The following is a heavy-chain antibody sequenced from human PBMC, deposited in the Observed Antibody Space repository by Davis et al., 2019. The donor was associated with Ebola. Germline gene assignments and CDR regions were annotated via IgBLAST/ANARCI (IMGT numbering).Heavy chain of an antibody. CDR2: INHDSTAI. J-gene: IGHJ4*02. D-gene: IGHD6-13*01. V-gene: IGHV3-48*02. CDR1: GFNFRTYS. CDR3: ARDFRYSSDY. Sequence: PGGSLRLSCAASGFNFRTYSMNWVRQAPGKGLEWISHINHDSTAIYYADSVRGRFTISRDNAKNSLYLQMNSLRDEDTALYYCARDFRYSSDYWGQGNLVTVSS.